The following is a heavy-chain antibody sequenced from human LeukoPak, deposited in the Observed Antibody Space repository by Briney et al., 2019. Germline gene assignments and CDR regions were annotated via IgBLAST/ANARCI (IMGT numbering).Heavy chain of an antibody. J-gene: IGHJ4*02. Sequence: SETLSLTCAVYGGSFSGYYWSWIRQPPGKGLEWIGEINHSGSTNYNPSLKGRVTISVDTSKNQFSLKLSSVTAADTAVYYCARTTSSWYDLRVFYFDSWGQGTLVTVSS. CDR1: GGSFSGYY. V-gene: IGHV4-34*01. D-gene: IGHD6-13*01. CDR2: INHSGST. CDR3: ARTTSSWYDLRVFYFDS.